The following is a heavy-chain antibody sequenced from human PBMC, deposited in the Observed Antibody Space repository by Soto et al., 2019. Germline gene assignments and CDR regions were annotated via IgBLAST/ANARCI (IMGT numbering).Heavy chain of an antibody. J-gene: IGHJ4*02. D-gene: IGHD4-17*01. CDR3: ARTSEATTVTTSWGLDY. CDR2: IYYSGST. Sequence: QVQLQESGPGLVKPSQTLSLTCTVSGGSISSGGYYWSWIRQHPGKGLEWIGYIYYSGSTYYNPSLKSRVTISVDTSKIQFSLKLRSVTAADTAVYYCARTSEATTVTTSWGLDYWGQGTLVTVSS. V-gene: IGHV4-31*03. CDR1: GGSISSGGYY.